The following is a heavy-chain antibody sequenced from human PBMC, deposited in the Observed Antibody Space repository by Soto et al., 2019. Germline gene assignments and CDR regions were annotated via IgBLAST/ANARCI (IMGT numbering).Heavy chain of an antibody. CDR3: ARDTGHFWSGYYNFDY. J-gene: IGHJ4*02. CDR2: INPSGGST. Sequence: GASVKVSCKASGYTFTSYYMHWVRQAPGQGLEWMGIINPSGGSTSYAQKFQGRVTMTRDTSASTVYMELSSLRSEDTAVYYCARDTGHFWSGYYNFDYWGQGALVPVSS. CDR1: GYTFTSYY. V-gene: IGHV1-46*01. D-gene: IGHD3-3*02.